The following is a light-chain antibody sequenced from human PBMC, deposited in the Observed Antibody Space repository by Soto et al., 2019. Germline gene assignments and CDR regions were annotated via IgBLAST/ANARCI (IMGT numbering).Light chain of an antibody. J-gene: IGKJ1*01. CDR1: QSVSSN. CDR2: GAS. Sequence: EIVMTQSPATLSVSPGERATLSCRASQSVSSNLAWYQQKPGQAPRLLIYGASTRATGIPARFSGRGSGTEFTHTISSLQSEDYAVYYCQRYNNWPRTFGQGTKVEIK. V-gene: IGKV3-15*01. CDR3: QRYNNWPRT.